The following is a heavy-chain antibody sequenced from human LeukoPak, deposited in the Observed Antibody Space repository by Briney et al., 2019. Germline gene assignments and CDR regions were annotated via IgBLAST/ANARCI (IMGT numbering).Heavy chain of an antibody. J-gene: IGHJ2*01. CDR2: IYYSGST. V-gene: IGHV4-39*07. Sequence: SETLSLTCTVSGGSISSSSYYWGWIRQPPGKGLEWIGSIYYSGSTYYNLSLKSRVTISVDTSKNQFSLKLSSVTAADTAVYYCARDRLTVTTDWYFDLWGRGTLVTVSS. CDR1: GGSISSSSYY. CDR3: ARDRLTVTTDWYFDL. D-gene: IGHD4-17*01.